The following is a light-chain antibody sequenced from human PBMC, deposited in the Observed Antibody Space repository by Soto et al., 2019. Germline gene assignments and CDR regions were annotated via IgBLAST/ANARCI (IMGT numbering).Light chain of an antibody. J-gene: IGLJ1*01. Sequence: QSALTQPASVSGSPGQSITISCTGTSSDVGGYNYVSWYPHHPGKAPKLMIYDVSNRPSGVSNRFSGSKSGNTAAQTIAGLQPEDEADYYCCSYTTSNTRQIVFGTGTKLTVL. CDR3: CSYTTSNTRQIV. CDR1: SSDVGGYNY. CDR2: DVS. V-gene: IGLV2-14*03.